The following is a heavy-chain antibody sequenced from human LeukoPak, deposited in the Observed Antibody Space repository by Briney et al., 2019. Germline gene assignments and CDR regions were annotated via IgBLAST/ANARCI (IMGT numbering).Heavy chain of an antibody. J-gene: IGHJ4*02. D-gene: IGHD4-17*01. Sequence: PSETLSLTCTVSGDSISRYYWSWIRQPAGKGLEWVGRFYTIGSTNYNPSLKSRVTMSLDTSKTQFSLTLNSVPAADTAVYYCARSAPSVTSYYFDSWGQGTLVTVSS. CDR3: ARSAPSVTSYYFDS. V-gene: IGHV4-4*07. CDR1: GDSISRYY. CDR2: FYTIGST.